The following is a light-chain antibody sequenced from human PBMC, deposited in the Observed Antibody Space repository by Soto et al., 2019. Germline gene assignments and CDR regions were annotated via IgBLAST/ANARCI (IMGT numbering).Light chain of an antibody. V-gene: IGKV3-20*01. J-gene: IGKJ5*01. CDR2: GAS. Sequence: EIGLTQSPGTLSLSPGDRATLSCRASQSVNRSYLAWYQQKPGQAPRLLIYGASSRATGIPDRFSGSGSGTDFTLTISGLDPEDFAVYYCQQYDNSPITFGQGTRLEIK. CDR3: QQYDNSPIT. CDR1: QSVNRSY.